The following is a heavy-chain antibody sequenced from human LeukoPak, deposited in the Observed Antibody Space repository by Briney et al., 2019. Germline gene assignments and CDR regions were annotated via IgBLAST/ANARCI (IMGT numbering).Heavy chain of an antibody. V-gene: IGHV3-23*01. CDR3: ARDRHCSTTSCYIGATDY. CDR1: GFPFSNYA. J-gene: IGHJ4*02. D-gene: IGHD2-2*02. Sequence: PGGSLRLSCAASGFPFSNYAMSWVRQAPGKGLEWVSVISGTETSTNYADSVKGRFTISRDSSKNTLYLQMNSLRGEDTAVYYCARDRHCSTTSCYIGATDYWGQGTLVTVSS. CDR2: ISGTETST.